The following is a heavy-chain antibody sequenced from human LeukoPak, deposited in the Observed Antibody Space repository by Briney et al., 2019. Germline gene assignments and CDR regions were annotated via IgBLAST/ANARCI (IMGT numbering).Heavy chain of an antibody. D-gene: IGHD6-19*01. CDR3: ASGKYSSGWYPLPCHY. CDR1: GGSFSGYY. CDR2: INHSGST. Sequence: SETLSLTCAVYGGSFSGYYWSWIRQPPGKGLEWIGEINHSGSTNYNPSLKSRVTISVDTSKNQFSPKLSSVTAADTAVYYCASGKYSSGWYPLPCHYWGQGTLVTVSS. J-gene: IGHJ4*02. V-gene: IGHV4-34*01.